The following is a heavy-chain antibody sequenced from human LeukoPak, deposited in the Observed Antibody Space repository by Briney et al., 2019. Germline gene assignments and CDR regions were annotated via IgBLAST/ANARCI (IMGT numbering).Heavy chain of an antibody. CDR1: GYTFTSYG. D-gene: IGHD3-22*01. V-gene: IGHV1-18*01. CDR2: ISAYNGNT. CDR3: ARVASYDSSGYPNWFDP. J-gene: IGHJ5*02. Sequence: ASVKVSCKASGYTFTSYGISWVRQAPGQGLEWMGWISAYNGNTNYAQKLQGRVTMTTDTSTSTAYMELRNLRSDDTAVYYCARVASYDSSGYPNWFDPWGQGTLVTVSS.